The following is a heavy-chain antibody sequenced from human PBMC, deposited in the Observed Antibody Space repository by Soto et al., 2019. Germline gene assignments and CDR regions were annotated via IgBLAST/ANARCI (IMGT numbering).Heavy chain of an antibody. CDR3: ASRAGGINY. CDR2: INHSGST. V-gene: IGHV4-34*01. D-gene: IGHD2-15*01. J-gene: IGHJ4*02. CDR1: VGSFSGYY. Sequence: PSETLSLTCAFYVGSFSGYYWSWIRQPPGKGLEWIGEINHSGSTNYNPSLKSRVTISVDTSKNQFSLELSSVTAADTAVYYCASRAGGINYWGQGTLVSVSS.